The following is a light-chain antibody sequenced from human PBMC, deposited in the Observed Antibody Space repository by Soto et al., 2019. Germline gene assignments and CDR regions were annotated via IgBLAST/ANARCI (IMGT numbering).Light chain of an antibody. J-gene: IGLJ1*01. Sequence: QSALTQPASVSGSPGQSITISCTGTSSDVGGYNYVSWYQQHPGKAPKLMIYDVSNRPSGVSNRFSGSKSGNSASLTISGLQAEDEADYYCSSYTGITAHDVFVPGTKLTVL. CDR1: SSDVGGYNY. CDR2: DVS. CDR3: SSYTGITAHDV. V-gene: IGLV2-14*01.